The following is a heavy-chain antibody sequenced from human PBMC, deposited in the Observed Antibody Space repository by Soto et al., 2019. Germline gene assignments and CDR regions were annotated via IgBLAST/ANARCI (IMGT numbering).Heavy chain of an antibody. CDR1: WFTLRNHS. Sequence: FLRPSCAAPWFTLRNHSKNWVPQAPGKGLEWVSYISGSGATKYYADSVKGRFTISRDNARNSLYLQMSSLSDEDTAVYYWARAIRGFSYVVDYWGQGTLVSVSS. J-gene: IGHJ4*02. V-gene: IGHV3-48*02. D-gene: IGHD5-18*01. CDR2: ISGSGATK. CDR3: ARAIRGFSYVVDY.